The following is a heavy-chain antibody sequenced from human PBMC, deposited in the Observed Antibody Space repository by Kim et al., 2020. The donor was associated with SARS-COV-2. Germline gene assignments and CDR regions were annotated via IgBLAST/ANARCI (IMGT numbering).Heavy chain of an antibody. J-gene: IGHJ3*02. CDR1: GFTFSSYA. D-gene: IGHD6-19*01. Sequence: GGSLRLSCAASGFTFSSYAMSWVRQAPGKGLEWVSAISGSGGCTYYADSVKGRFTISRDNSKNTLYLQMNSLRAEDTAVYYCAKMGNGQYSSGWYAGIDAFDIWGQGTMVTVSS. CDR3: AKMGNGQYSSGWYAGIDAFDI. CDR2: ISGSGGCT. V-gene: IGHV3-23*01.